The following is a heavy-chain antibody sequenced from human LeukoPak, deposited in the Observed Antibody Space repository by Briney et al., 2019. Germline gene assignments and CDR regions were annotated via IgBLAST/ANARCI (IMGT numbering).Heavy chain of an antibody. CDR2: IKHNGGNT. Sequence: PGGSLRLSCAASGFTFSTYAMNGVRQAPGKGLEWVSTIKHNGGNTYYADSVKGRFTISRDNSKNSLYLQMNSLRAAATALYYCVRAHNPGGWFDPWGQGTLVTVS. CDR3: VRAHNPGGWFDP. V-gene: IGHV3-23*01. CDR1: GFTFSTYA. D-gene: IGHD3-10*01. J-gene: IGHJ5*02.